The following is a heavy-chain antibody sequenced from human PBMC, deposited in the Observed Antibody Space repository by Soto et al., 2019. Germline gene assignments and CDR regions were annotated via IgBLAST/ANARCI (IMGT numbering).Heavy chain of an antibody. CDR1: GGTFSSYA. V-gene: IGHV1-69*01. D-gene: IGHD6-6*01. Sequence: QVQLVQSGAEVKKPGSSVKVSCKASGGTFSSYAISWVRQAPGQGLEWMGGIIPIFGTANYAQKFQGRVTITADESTSTAYMELSSLRSEDTAVYYCVRSGSSIAARHYWFDPWGQGTLVTVSS. CDR2: IIPIFGTA. CDR3: VRSGSSIAARHYWFDP. J-gene: IGHJ5*02.